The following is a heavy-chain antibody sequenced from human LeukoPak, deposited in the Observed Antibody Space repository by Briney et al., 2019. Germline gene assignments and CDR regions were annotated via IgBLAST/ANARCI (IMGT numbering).Heavy chain of an antibody. CDR2: INPNSGGT. D-gene: IGHD3-16*02. J-gene: IGHJ4*02. Sequence: ASVKVSCKASGYTFTGYYMHWVRQAPGQGLEWMGRINPNSGGTNYAQKFQGRVTMTRDTSVRTAYMELSRLRSDDTAVSYCARDSDTYDYVWGSYRSDHWGQGTLVTVSS. CDR1: GYTFTGYY. CDR3: ARDSDTYDYVWGSYRSDH. V-gene: IGHV1-2*06.